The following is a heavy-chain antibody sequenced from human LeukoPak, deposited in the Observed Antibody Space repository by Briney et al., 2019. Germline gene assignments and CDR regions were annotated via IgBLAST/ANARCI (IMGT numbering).Heavy chain of an antibody. D-gene: IGHD1-26*01. CDR2: IIPIFDIA. V-gene: IGHV1-69*04. J-gene: IGHJ4*02. CDR3: AREESGSYIDY. Sequence: SVKVSCKASGGTFSSYAISWVRQAPGQGLEWMGRIIPIFDIANYAQKFQGRVTTTADKSTSTAYMELSSPRSEDTAVYYCAREESGSYIDYWGQGTLVTVSS. CDR1: GGTFSSYA.